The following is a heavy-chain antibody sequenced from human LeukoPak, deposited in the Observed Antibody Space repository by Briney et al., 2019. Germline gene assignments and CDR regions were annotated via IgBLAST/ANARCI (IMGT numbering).Heavy chain of an antibody. CDR2: ISGSGGNT. CDR1: GFSFSSFE. CDR3: AKEAVDYDILTGYYTTGYFDY. J-gene: IGHJ4*02. V-gene: IGHV3-23*01. Sequence: GGSLRLSCAASGFSFSSFEMNWVRQAPGRGLEWVSGISGSGGNTYYADSVKGRFTISRDNSKNTLYLQMSSLRAEDTAVYYCAKEAVDYDILTGYYTTGYFDYWGQGTLVTVSS. D-gene: IGHD3-9*01.